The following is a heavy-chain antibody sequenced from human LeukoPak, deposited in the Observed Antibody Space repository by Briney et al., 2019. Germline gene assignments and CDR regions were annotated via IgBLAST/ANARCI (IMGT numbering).Heavy chain of an antibody. CDR3: ARRRYYDSTGYLD. Sequence: PSETLSLTCTVSGGYISSSNYYWDWIRQPSGRGPERIGSIYYSGSTYYNSSLKSRVTIFLDTSKNQFSLKLASVTAADTAVYYCARRRYYDSTGYLDWGQGTLVTVSS. CDR1: GGYISSSNYY. J-gene: IGHJ1*01. D-gene: IGHD3-22*01. V-gene: IGHV4-39*01. CDR2: IYYSGST.